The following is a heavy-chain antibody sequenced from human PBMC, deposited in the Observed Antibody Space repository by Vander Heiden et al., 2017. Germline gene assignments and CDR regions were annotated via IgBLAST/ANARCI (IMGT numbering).Heavy chain of an antibody. J-gene: IGHJ5*02. CDR2: VNRNGAVI. CDR1: RLTLDDFA. CDR3: ARAGSSDWLGP. Sequence: DAQLVEPGAALVQPGRSLRLLCSTSRLTLDDFAMHWVRQAPGKGLEWVSGVNRNGAVIGYADSVRGRFSISRDNAKNSLYLQMNNLRPEDTALYYCARAGSSDWLGPWGQGTLVTVSS. D-gene: IGHD3-22*01. V-gene: IGHV3-9*01.